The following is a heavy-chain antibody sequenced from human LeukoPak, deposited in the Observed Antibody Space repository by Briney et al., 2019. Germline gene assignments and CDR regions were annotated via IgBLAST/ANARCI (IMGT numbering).Heavy chain of an antibody. D-gene: IGHD3-10*02. CDR2: INHSGST. V-gene: IGHV4-34*01. CDR3: ASSIFGPTYDY. Sequence: SETLSLTCAVYGGSFSGYYWSWIRQPPGKGLEWIGEINHSGSTNYNPSLKSRVTISIDTSKNQFSLKLSSVTAADTAVYYCASSIFGPTYDYWGQGTLVTVSS. J-gene: IGHJ4*02. CDR1: GGSFSGYY.